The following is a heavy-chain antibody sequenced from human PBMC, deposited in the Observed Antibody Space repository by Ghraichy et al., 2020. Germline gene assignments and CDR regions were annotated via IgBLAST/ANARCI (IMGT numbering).Heavy chain of an antibody. V-gene: IGHV3-23*01. CDR1: GFTFSSYA. D-gene: IGHD3-3*01. J-gene: IGHJ4*02. CDR3: AASGYYTNFDY. CDR2: ISGSGGST. Sequence: GESLNISCAASGFTFSSYAMSWVRQAPGKGLEWVSAISGSGGSTYYADSVKGRFTISRDNSKNTLYLQMNSLRAEDTAVYYCAASGYYTNFDYWGQGTLVTVSS.